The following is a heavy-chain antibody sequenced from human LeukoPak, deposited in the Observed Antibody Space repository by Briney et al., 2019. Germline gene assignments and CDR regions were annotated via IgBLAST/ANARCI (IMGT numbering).Heavy chain of an antibody. V-gene: IGHV3-15*01. J-gene: IGHJ4*02. CDR3: TTVPKYSNSWSFDY. CDR1: GFTYSNAW. D-gene: IGHD6-13*01. CDR2: IRSKTDGGTT. Sequence: GGSLRLSCAASGFTYSNAWMSWVRQAPWKGLEWVGRIRSKTDGGTTDYAAPVKGRFTISRDDSKNTLYLQMNSLKTEDTAVYYCTTVPKYSNSWSFDYWGQGTLVTVSS.